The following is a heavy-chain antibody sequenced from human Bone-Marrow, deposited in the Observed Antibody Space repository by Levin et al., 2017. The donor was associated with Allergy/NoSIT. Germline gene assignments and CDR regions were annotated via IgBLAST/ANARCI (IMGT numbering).Heavy chain of an antibody. Sequence: KVSCKASGYSFTSYWIGWVRQMPGKGLEWMGIIYPDDSDTKYRPAFQGQVTISADKSITTAYLQWNSLRISDRAMYFCATASGYVCARAFDIWGQGTKVTVSS. CDR1: GYSFTSYW. V-gene: IGHV5-51*01. D-gene: IGHD5-12*01. J-gene: IGHJ3*02. CDR3: ATASGYVCARAFDI. CDR2: IYPDDSDT.